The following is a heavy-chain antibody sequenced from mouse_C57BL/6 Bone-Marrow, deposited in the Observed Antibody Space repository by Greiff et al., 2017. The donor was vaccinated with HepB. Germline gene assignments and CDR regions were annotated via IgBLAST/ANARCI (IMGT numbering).Heavy chain of an antibody. CDR1: GYTFTSYW. CDR3: ARGAYGSSYWYFDV. CDR2: IDPSDSYT. D-gene: IGHD1-1*01. J-gene: IGHJ1*03. V-gene: IGHV1-69*01. Sequence: QVQLQQPGAELVKPGASVKLSCKASGYTFTSYWMHWVKQRPGQGLEWIGEIDPSDSYTNYNQKFKGKSTLTVDKSSSTAYMQLSSLTSEDSAVYYCARGAYGSSYWYFDVWGTGTTVTVSS.